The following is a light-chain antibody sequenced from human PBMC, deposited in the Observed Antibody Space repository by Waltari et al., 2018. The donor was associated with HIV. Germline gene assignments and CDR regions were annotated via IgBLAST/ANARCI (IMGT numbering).Light chain of an antibody. V-gene: IGLV2-14*01. CDR3: SSYTSSSTS. CDR1: SSDVGGYNY. Sequence: QSALTQPASVSGSPGQSIIISCTGTSSDVGGYNYVSWYQQHPGKAPKLMIYDVSKRPSGVSNRFSGSKSGNTASLTISGLQAEDEADYYCSSYTSSSTSFGGGTKLTVL. J-gene: IGLJ2*01. CDR2: DVS.